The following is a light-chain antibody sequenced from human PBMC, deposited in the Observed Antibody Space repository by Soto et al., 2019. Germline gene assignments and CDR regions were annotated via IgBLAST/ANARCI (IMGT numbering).Light chain of an antibody. J-gene: IGLJ2*01. CDR1: SSNIGSNT. CDR3: EAWDDSLNGLV. CDR2: SNN. Sequence: QSVLTQPPSASGTPGQRVTISCSGRSSNIGSNTVNWYQQLPATAPKLLIYSNNQRPSGVPDRFSGSKSGTSASLAISGLQSEDGADYYCEAWDDSLNGLVFGGGTKLTV. V-gene: IGLV1-44*01.